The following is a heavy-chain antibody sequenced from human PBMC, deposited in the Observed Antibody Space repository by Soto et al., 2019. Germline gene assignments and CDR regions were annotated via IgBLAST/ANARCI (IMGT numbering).Heavy chain of an antibody. Sequence: SETLSLTCAVYGGSFSGYYWSWIRQPPGKGLEWIGEINHSGSTNYNPSLKSRVTISVDTSKNQFSLKLSSVTAADTAVYYCARPVARYYFDYWGQGTLVTVSS. D-gene: IGHD2-15*01. J-gene: IGHJ4*02. CDR1: GGSFSGYY. V-gene: IGHV4-34*01. CDR2: INHSGST. CDR3: ARPVARYYFDY.